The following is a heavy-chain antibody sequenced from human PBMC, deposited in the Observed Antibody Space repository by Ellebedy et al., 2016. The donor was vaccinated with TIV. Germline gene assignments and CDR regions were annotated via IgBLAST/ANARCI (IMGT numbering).Heavy chain of an antibody. CDR1: KNSFNTYW. Sequence: PGGSLRLSCTGSKNSFNTYWIGRVRKMPGKGPEWMGRINPDASETIYSTYWQGQVTISADKSINTAYLQWSSLKASDTAMYYCARSKSDYSYRGRDAFDIWGQGTMVTVTT. D-gene: IGHD4-11*01. CDR3: ARSKSDYSYRGRDAFDI. V-gene: IGHV5-51*01. CDR2: INPDASET. J-gene: IGHJ3*02.